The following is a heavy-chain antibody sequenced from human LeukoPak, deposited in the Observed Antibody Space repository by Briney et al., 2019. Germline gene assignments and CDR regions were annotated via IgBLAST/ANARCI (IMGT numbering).Heavy chain of an antibody. CDR1: GGSISRYN. Sequence: SETLSLTCTVSGGSISRYNWSWIRQPPGEGLEWIGYIYYTGTTNYNPSLTNRVTMSVDTSKNQFSLKLSSVTTADTAVYYCARTGIWSGYYTFDYWGQGSLVTVSS. D-gene: IGHD3-3*01. CDR2: IYYTGTT. CDR3: ARTGIWSGYYTFDY. V-gene: IGHV4-59*01. J-gene: IGHJ4*02.